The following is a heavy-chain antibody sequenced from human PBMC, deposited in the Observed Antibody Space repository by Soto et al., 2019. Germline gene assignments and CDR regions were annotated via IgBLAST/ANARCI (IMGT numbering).Heavy chain of an antibody. CDR3: ARGRVYAIQVLDY. Sequence: PWGSLKLSSAASGLTFNIYGMHWVCQAPGKGLEWVAVIWYDGSNKYYADSVKGRFTISRDNSKNTLYLQMNSLRAEDTAVYYCARGRVYAIQVLDYWGQGTLVTVSS. CDR2: IWYDGSNK. D-gene: IGHD2-8*01. CDR1: GLTFNIYG. V-gene: IGHV3-33*01. J-gene: IGHJ4*02.